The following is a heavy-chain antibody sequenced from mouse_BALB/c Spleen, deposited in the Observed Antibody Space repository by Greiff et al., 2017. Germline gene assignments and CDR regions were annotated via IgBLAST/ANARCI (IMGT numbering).Heavy chain of an antibody. J-gene: IGHJ4*01. Sequence: EVQGVESGGGLVKPGGSLKLSCAASGFTFSDYYMYWVRQTPEKRLEWVATISDGGSYTYYPDSVKGRFTISRDNAKNNLYLQMSSLKSEDTAMYYCARAYYRYDYAMDYWGQGTSVTVSS. CDR1: GFTFSDYY. V-gene: IGHV5-4*02. CDR3: ARAYYRYDYAMDY. D-gene: IGHD2-14*01. CDR2: ISDGGSYT.